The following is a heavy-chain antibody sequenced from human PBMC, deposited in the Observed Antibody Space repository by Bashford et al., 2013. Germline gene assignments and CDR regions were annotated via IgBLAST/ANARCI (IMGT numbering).Heavy chain of an antibody. CDR2: INPNSGGT. CDR3: ASEPVAGFYYYYGMDV. CDR1: GYTFTGYY. J-gene: IGHJ6*02. D-gene: IGHD6-19*01. Sequence: ASVKVSCKASGYTFTGYYMHWVRQAPGQGLEWMGWINPNSGGTNYAQKFQGRVTMTRDTSISTAYMELSRLRSDDTAVYYCASEPVAGFYYYYGMDVVGPRDHGHRLL. V-gene: IGHV1-2*02.